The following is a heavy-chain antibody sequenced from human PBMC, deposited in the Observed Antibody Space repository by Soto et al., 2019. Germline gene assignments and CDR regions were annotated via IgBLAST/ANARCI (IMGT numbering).Heavy chain of an antibody. J-gene: IGHJ6*02. V-gene: IGHV1-69*01. CDR2: IMPLYAKP. Sequence: QVQLVQSGAEVNKPGSSVKVSCKASGGTFNTYTISWVRQVPGQGLEWMGGIMPLYAKPTYAQTFQGRLMIAADEHTNTVSMELSSLRSEDTALYYCASLNNWSSGDGRIDVWGRGTAVSVSS. D-gene: IGHD1-20*01. CDR3: ASLNNWSSGDGRIDV. CDR1: GGTFNTYT.